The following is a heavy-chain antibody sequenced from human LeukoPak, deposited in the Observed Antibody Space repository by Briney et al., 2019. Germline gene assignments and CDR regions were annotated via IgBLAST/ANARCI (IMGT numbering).Heavy chain of an antibody. CDR1: GYSFTSYW. V-gene: IGHV5-51*01. CDR3: ARRSSGWFGGGNYFDY. J-gene: IGHJ4*02. CDR2: IYPGDSDT. Sequence: GESLKISCKGSGYSFTSYWIGWVRQMPGKGLEWMGIIYPGDSDTRYSPSFQGQVTISADKSISTAYLQWSSLKASDTAMYYCARRSSGWFGGGNYFDYWGQGTLDTVSS. D-gene: IGHD6-19*01.